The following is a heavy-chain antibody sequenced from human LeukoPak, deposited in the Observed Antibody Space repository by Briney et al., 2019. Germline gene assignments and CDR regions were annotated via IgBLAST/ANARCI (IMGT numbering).Heavy chain of an antibody. CDR2: ISGSGGST. Sequence: GGSLRLSCAASGFTFSNCALSWVRQAPGKGLEWVSDISGSGGSTYYADSVKGRFTISRDNSKNTMYLQMNSLRAEDTAVYYCAKRIQSAMAMGYWGQGTLVTVSS. J-gene: IGHJ4*02. CDR3: AKRIQSAMAMGY. D-gene: IGHD5-18*01. V-gene: IGHV3-23*01. CDR1: GFTFSNCA.